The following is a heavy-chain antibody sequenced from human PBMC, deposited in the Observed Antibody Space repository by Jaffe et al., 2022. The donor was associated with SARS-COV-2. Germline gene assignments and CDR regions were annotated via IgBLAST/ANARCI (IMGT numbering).Heavy chain of an antibody. CDR3: ARVSEYDFWSGYPSRGMDV. CDR1: GYTFTSYD. Sequence: QVQLVQSGAEVKKPGASVKVSCKASGYTFTSYDINWVRQATGQGLEWMGWMNPNSGNTGYAQKFQGRVTMTRNTSISTAYMELSSLRSEDTAVYYCARVSEYDFWSGYPSRGMDVWGQGTTVTVSS. J-gene: IGHJ6*02. V-gene: IGHV1-8*01. CDR2: MNPNSGNT. D-gene: IGHD3-3*01.